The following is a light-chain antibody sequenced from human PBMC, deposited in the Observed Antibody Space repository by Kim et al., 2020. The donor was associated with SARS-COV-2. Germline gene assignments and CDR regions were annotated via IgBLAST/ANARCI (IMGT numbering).Light chain of an antibody. Sequence: QRVPVPCTGNNSNIGARYDVHWYQQLPGTAPKLLIFRNSNRPSGVPDRFSASKSGTSASLAITGLQAEDEADYYCQSYDSSLSRYVFGSGTKVTVL. CDR2: RNS. CDR3: QSYDSSLSRYV. CDR1: NSNIGARYD. V-gene: IGLV1-40*01. J-gene: IGLJ1*01.